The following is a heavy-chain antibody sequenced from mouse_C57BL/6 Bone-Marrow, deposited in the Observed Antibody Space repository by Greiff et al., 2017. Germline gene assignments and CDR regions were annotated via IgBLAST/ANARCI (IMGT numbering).Heavy chain of an antibody. CDR2: ISDGGSYT. V-gene: IGHV5-4*01. Sequence: EVQVVESGGGLVKPGGSLKLSCAASGFTFSSYAMPWVRQTPEKRLEWVATISDGGSYTYYPDNVKGRFTISRDNAKNNLYLQMSHLKSEDTAMYYCARDDESFLYYAMDYWGQGTSVTVSS. J-gene: IGHJ4*01. CDR1: GFTFSSYA. CDR3: ARDDESFLYYAMDY. D-gene: IGHD1-3*01.